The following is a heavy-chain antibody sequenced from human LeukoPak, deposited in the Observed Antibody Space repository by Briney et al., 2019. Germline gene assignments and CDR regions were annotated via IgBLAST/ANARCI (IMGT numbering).Heavy chain of an antibody. CDR2: IKQDGSEK. D-gene: IGHD6-6*01. V-gene: IGHV3-7*01. Sequence: GGSLRLSCSASGFTLSSYWMSWVRQAPGKGLEWVANIKQDGSEKYYLDSVRGRFTISRDNAKNSLYLQMNSLRAEDTAVYYGARVRGSSSPFDYWAREPWSPSPQ. J-gene: IGHJ4*02. CDR1: GFTLSSYW. CDR3: ARVRGSSSPFDY.